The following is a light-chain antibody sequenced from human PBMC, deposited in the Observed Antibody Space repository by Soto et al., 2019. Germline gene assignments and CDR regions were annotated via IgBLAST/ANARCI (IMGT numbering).Light chain of an antibody. CDR2: DAS. Sequence: EIVLTQSPATLSLSPGERATLSCGASQSVSDNYLAWYQQKPGLAPRLLIYDASTRATGIPDRFSGSGSGTDFTLTISRLEPEDFAVYYWQQYGSSLYSFGQGTKLEIK. J-gene: IGKJ2*03. CDR1: QSVSDNY. CDR3: QQYGSSLYS. V-gene: IGKV3D-20*01.